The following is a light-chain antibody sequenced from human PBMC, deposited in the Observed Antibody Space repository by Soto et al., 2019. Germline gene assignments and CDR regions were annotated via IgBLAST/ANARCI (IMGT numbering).Light chain of an antibody. V-gene: IGLV2-14*03. CDR3: NAYTKNNSQV. CDR1: TNDVDDYKY. CDR2: DVS. Sequence: QSALTQPASVSGSPGQSITISCSGTTNDVDDYKYFSWYQQHPGKAPTLLIFDVSHRPSRASNRFSGSKSANTASLTISGLQAEDEADYYCNAYTKNNSQVFGGGTKVTV. J-gene: IGLJ3*02.